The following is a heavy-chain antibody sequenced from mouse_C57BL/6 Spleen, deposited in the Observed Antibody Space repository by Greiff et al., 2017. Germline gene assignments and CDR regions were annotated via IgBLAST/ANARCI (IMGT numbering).Heavy chain of an antibody. CDR2: ISYDGSN. Sequence: EVQLKESGPGLVKPSQSLSLTCSVTGYSITSGYYWNWIRQFPGNKLEWMGYISYDGSNNYNPSLKNRISITRDTSKNQFFLKLNSVTTEDTATYYCARDHYGSDVWGTGTTVTVSS. J-gene: IGHJ1*03. CDR1: GYSITSGYY. V-gene: IGHV3-6*01. D-gene: IGHD1-1*01. CDR3: ARDHYGSDV.